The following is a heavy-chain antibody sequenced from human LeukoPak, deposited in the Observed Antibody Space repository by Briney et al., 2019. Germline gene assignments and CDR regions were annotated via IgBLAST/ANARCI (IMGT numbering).Heavy chain of an antibody. CDR3: ARQPAGTAALDI. Sequence: PSETLSLTCSVSGGSISSSSSYWGWIRQPPGKGLEWIGSIYYSGNTYYNPSLKSRVTISVDTSKNQFSLKLSSVTAADTAVYYCARQPAGTAALDIWDSGTPITV. V-gene: IGHV4-39*01. CDR2: IYYSGNT. D-gene: IGHD1-14*01. J-gene: IGHJ3*02. CDR1: GGSISSSSSY.